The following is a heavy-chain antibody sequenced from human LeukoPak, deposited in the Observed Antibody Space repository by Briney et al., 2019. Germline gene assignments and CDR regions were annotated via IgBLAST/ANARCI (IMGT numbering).Heavy chain of an antibody. V-gene: IGHV1-8*03. Sequence: ASVKVSCKASGYSFTSYDINWVRQATGQGLEWMGWINPNSGNTGYAQKFQGRVTITRNTSITTAYMELSSLRSEDTAVYYCAREYGSSWYVNWGQGTLVTVSS. CDR2: INPNSGNT. CDR1: GYSFTSYD. CDR3: AREYGSSWYVN. D-gene: IGHD6-13*01. J-gene: IGHJ4*02.